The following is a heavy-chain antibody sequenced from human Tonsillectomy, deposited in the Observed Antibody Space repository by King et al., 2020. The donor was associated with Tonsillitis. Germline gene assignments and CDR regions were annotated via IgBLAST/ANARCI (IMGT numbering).Heavy chain of an antibody. Sequence: QLQESGPGLVKPSQTLSLTCTVSGGSISSAVYYWSWIRQHPGKGLEWIGYIYYSGSTYYNPSLKSLVTISVDTSKNHFSLNLSSVTAADTAVYYCARLGYSYGYEGYYYYMDVWGKGTTVTVSS. CDR2: IYYSGST. D-gene: IGHD5-18*01. J-gene: IGHJ6*03. CDR1: GGSISSAVYY. V-gene: IGHV4-31*01. CDR3: ARLGYSYGYEGYYYYMDV.